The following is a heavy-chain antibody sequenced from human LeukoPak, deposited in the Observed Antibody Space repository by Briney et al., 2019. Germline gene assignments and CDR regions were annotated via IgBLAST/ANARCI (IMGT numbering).Heavy chain of an antibody. V-gene: IGHV1-24*01. CDR1: GYTLTELS. CDR2: FDPEDGET. CDR3: ATSLEGTMVRGVTRPRPENWFDP. J-gene: IGHJ5*02. Sequence: ASVKVSCKVSGYTLTELSMHWVRPAPGKGLEWMGGFDPEDGETIYAQKFQGRVTMTEDTSTDTAYMELSSLRSEDTAVYYCATSLEGTMVRGVTRPRPENWFDPWGQGTLVTVSS. D-gene: IGHD3-10*01.